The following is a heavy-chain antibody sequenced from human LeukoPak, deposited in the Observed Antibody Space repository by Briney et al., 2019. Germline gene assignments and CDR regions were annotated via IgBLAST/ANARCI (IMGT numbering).Heavy chain of an antibody. Sequence: SETLSLTCTVSGGSISSSSYYWGWIRQPPGKGLEWIGSIYYSGSTYYNPSLKSRVTMSVDTSKNQFSLKLSSVTAADTAVYYCARLQYSGYDGVDYWGQGTLVTVSS. CDR1: GGSISSSSYY. V-gene: IGHV4-39*07. CDR3: ARLQYSGYDGVDY. J-gene: IGHJ4*02. D-gene: IGHD5-12*01. CDR2: IYYSGST.